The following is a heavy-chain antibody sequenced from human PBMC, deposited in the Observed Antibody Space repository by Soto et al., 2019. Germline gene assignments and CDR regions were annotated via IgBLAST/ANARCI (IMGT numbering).Heavy chain of an antibody. V-gene: IGHV3-23*01. CDR1: GFTFSSYA. J-gene: IGHJ4*02. Sequence: EVQLLESGGGLVQPGGSLRLSCAASGFTFSSYAMSWVRRAPGKGLEWVSAISGSGGSTYYADSVKGRFTISRDNSKNTLYLQMNSLRAEDTAVYYCAKFLGGSTSFYDCYYFDYWGQGTLVTVSS. CDR2: ISGSGGST. D-gene: IGHD2-2*01. CDR3: AKFLGGSTSFYDCYYFDY.